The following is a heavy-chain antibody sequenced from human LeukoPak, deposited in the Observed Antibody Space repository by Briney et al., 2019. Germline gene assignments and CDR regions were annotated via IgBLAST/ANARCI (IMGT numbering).Heavy chain of an antibody. CDR2: ISSSSSYI. Sequence: PGGSLRLSCAASGFTFSSYSMNWVRQAPGEGLEWVSSISSSSSYIYYADSVKGRFTISRDNAKNSLYLQMNSLRAEDTAVYYCARDLSHSPPHYYYMDVWGKGTTVTVSS. V-gene: IGHV3-21*01. CDR1: GFTFSSYS. CDR3: ARDLSHSPPHYYYMDV. J-gene: IGHJ6*03. D-gene: IGHD2-21*01.